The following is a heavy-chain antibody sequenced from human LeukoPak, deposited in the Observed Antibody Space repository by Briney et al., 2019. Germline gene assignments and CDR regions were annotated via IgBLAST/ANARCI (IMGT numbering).Heavy chain of an antibody. J-gene: IGHJ4*02. D-gene: IGHD6-13*01. CDR1: GFTFSDYY. CDR2: ISSSNRYT. Sequence: KPGGSLRRSCAASGFTFSDYYMSWIPQAPGQGLEGGSYISSSNRYTNYADSVKGRFTISRDNAKNSLYLQMNSLRDEDTAVYYCARDFGPLGSWSIDYWGQGTLVTVSS. CDR3: ARDFGPLGSWSIDY. V-gene: IGHV3-11*06.